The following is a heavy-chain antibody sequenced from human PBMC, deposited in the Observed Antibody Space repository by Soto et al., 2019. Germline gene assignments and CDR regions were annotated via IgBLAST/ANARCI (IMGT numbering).Heavy chain of an antibody. CDR2: IIPILGIA. D-gene: IGHD2-15*01. CDR1: GGTFSSYT. Sequence: ASVKVSCKASGGTFSSYTISWVRQAPGQGLEWMGRIIPILGIANYAQKFQGRVTITADKCTSTAYMELSSLRSEDTAVYYCARSDGADCSGGSCATFDYWGQGTLVTVSS. CDR3: ARSDGADCSGGSCATFDY. V-gene: IGHV1-69*02. J-gene: IGHJ4*02.